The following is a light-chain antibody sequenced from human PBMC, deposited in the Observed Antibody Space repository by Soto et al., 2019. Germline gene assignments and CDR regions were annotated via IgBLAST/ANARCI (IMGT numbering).Light chain of an antibody. Sequence: QSALTQPASVSGSPGQSITISCTGTSSDVGGYNYVSWYQQHPGKAPKLMIYEVSNRPSGVSNRFSGSKSGNTASLTISGRQAEDEADYYCSSYTSSSPYVFGTGTKSPS. CDR1: SSDVGGYNY. V-gene: IGLV2-14*01. CDR3: SSYTSSSPYV. J-gene: IGLJ1*01. CDR2: EVS.